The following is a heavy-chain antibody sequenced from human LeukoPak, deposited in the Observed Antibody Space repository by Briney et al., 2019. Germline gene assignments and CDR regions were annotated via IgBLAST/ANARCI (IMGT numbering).Heavy chain of an antibody. Sequence: PSETLSLTCAVYGGSFSGYYWSWIRQPPGKGLEWIGEINHSGSTNYNPSLKSRVTISVDTPKNQFSLKLSSVTAADTAVYYCARFYGFRTPFDYWGQGTLVTVSS. D-gene: IGHD3-10*01. CDR2: INHSGST. CDR1: GGSFSGYY. CDR3: ARFYGFRTPFDY. V-gene: IGHV4-34*01. J-gene: IGHJ4*02.